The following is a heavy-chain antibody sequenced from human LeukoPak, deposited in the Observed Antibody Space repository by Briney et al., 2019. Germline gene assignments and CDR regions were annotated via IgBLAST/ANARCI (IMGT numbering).Heavy chain of an antibody. CDR3: ARDDTLPIVAVAGHFDY. D-gene: IGHD6-19*01. CDR1: GGSISSSSYY. J-gene: IGHJ4*02. Sequence: PSETLSLTCTVSGGSISSSSYYWGWIRQPPGKGLEWIGSIYYSESTYYNPSLKSRVTISVDTSKNQFSLKLSSVTAADTAVYYCARDDTLPIVAVAGHFDYWGQGTLVTVSS. CDR2: IYYSEST. V-gene: IGHV4-39*07.